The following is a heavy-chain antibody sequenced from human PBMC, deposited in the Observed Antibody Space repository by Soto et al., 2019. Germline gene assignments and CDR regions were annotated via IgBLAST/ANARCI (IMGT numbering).Heavy chain of an antibody. Sequence: TLSLPCTVSGGSISTGGYYWSWIRQHPGKGLEWIWYIYYSGSTYYNPSLKIRVTISVDTSKNQFSLKLSSVTAADTAVYYCARGKFRANWFDPWGQGTLVTV. V-gene: IGHV4-31*03. D-gene: IGHD3-10*01. CDR1: GGSISTGGYY. J-gene: IGHJ5*02. CDR2: IYYSGST. CDR3: ARGKFRANWFDP.